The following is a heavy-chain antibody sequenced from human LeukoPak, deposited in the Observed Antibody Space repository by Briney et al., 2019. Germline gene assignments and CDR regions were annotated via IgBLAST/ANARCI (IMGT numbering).Heavy chain of an antibody. CDR2: IYASGST. Sequence: SETLSLTCTVSGGSNSSYYWSWIRQPAGKGLEWIGRIYASGSTHYNPSLKSRVTMSVDTSKKQFSLNLSSVTAADTAVYYCARDQGGYLSWFDPWGQGTLVTVSS. J-gene: IGHJ5*02. CDR1: GGSNSSYY. D-gene: IGHD5-12*01. CDR3: ARDQGGYLSWFDP. V-gene: IGHV4-4*07.